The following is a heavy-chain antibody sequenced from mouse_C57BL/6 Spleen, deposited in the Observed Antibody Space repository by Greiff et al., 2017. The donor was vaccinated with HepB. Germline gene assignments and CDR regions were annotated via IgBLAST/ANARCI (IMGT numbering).Heavy chain of an antibody. J-gene: IGHJ3*01. V-gene: IGHV1-62-2*01. CDR2: FYPGSGSI. Sequence: VQLQQSGAELVQPGASVKLSCKASGYTFTEYTIHWVKQRAGPGLEWLGWFYPGSGSIKYNEKFKDKATLTADKASSTVLMELSRLTSEDAAVYFCARHGDSSCYLFAYWGQGTLVTVSA. CDR1: GYTFTEYT. CDR3: ARHGDSSCYLFAY. D-gene: IGHD3-2*02.